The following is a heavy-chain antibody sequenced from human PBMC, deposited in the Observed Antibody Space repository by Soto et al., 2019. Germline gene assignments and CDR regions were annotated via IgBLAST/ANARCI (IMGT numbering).Heavy chain of an antibody. J-gene: IGHJ4*02. Sequence: SPTLSLTCASSGDSVSSTSTAWSWISQSPSRGLEWLGRTYYRSNWYTDYAVSVKSRITISPDTSKNQFSLQLNSVTPEDTAVYYCARGSYYSGWVWGQGTLVTVAS. CDR2: TYYRSNWYT. CDR1: GDSVSSTSTA. V-gene: IGHV6-1*01. D-gene: IGHD6-19*01. CDR3: ARGSYYSGWV.